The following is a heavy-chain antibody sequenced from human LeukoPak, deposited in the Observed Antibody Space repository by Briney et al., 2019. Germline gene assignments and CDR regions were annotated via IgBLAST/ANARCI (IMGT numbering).Heavy chain of an antibody. CDR1: GASISSYY. CDR2: IYYSGST. J-gene: IGHJ4*02. Sequence: SETLSLTCTVSGASISSYYWSWIRQPPGKGLEWIGYIYYSGSTNYNPSLKSRVTFSVDTSKNQFSLKLSSVTAADTAVYYCARQVMRNFDYWGQGTLVTVSS. D-gene: IGHD3-16*01. V-gene: IGHV4-59*12. CDR3: ARQVMRNFDY.